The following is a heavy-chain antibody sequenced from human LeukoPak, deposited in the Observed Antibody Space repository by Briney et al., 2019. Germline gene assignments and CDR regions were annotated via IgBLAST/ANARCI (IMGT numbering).Heavy chain of an antibody. J-gene: IGHJ3*02. Sequence: GGSLRLSCATSGFNFSRYWINWVRQAPGKGLEWVASIKEDGNEKFYLDSVKGRFAISRDTAKKSVHLQMNSLRAEDTAVYYCARSKRVWFGVGGAFDIWGQGTMVTVSS. CDR3: ARSKRVWFGVGGAFDI. CDR2: IKEDGNEK. CDR1: GFNFSRYW. D-gene: IGHD3-10*01. V-gene: IGHV3-7*01.